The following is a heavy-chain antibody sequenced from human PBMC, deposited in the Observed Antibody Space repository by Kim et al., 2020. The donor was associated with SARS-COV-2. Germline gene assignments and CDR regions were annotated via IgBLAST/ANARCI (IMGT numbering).Heavy chain of an antibody. D-gene: IGHD1-26*01. V-gene: IGHV3-23*01. CDR3: AKDEVGSTPCHLH. J-gene: IGHJ4*02. CDR1: GFTFSDYA. CDR2: ISGSGDTT. Sequence: GGSLRLSCVASGFTFSDYAMSWVRQAPGKGLEWLSAISGSGDTTYYADSVKGRFTISRDKSKNTLYLQMNSLRPEDTAIYYCAKDEVGSTPCHLHWGQGILVTVSS.